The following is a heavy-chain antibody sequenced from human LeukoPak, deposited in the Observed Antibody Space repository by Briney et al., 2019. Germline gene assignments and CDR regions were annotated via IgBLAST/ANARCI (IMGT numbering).Heavy chain of an antibody. J-gene: IGHJ4*02. CDR3: ARDSSGWYGMIDY. V-gene: IGHV3-23*01. Sequence: GGSLRLSCAASGFTFSSYAMSWVRQAPGKGLEWVSAISGSGGSTYYADSVKGRFTISRDNSKNTLYLQMNSLRAEDTAVYYCARDSSGWYGMIDYWGQGTLVTVSS. CDR1: GFTFSSYA. CDR2: ISGSGGST. D-gene: IGHD6-19*01.